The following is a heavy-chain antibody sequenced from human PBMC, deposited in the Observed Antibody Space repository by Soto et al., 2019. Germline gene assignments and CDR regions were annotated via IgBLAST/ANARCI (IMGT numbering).Heavy chain of an antibody. D-gene: IGHD3-3*01. CDR1: GSTFSSYG. V-gene: IGHV3-33*01. Sequence: GGSLRLSCAASGSTFSSYGMHWVRQAPGKGLEWVAVIWYDGSNKYYADSVKGRFTISRDNSKNTLYLQMNSLRAEDTAVYYCAREITIFGVAPGGFQHWGQGTLVTVS. J-gene: IGHJ1*01. CDR3: AREITIFGVAPGGFQH. CDR2: IWYDGSNK.